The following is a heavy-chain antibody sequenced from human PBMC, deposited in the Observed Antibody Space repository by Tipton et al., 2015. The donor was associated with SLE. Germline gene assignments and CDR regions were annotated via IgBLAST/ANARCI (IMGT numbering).Heavy chain of an antibody. D-gene: IGHD3-16*01. CDR1: GYSISSGYY. CDR3: ARVGGYMDV. J-gene: IGHJ6*03. V-gene: IGHV4-38-2*01. CDR2: IYHSGST. Sequence: TLSLTCAVSGYSISSGYYWGWIRQPPGKGLEWIGSIYHSGSTYYNPSLKSRVTISVDTSKNQFSLKLSSVTAADTAVYYCARVGGYMDVWGKGTTVTVSS.